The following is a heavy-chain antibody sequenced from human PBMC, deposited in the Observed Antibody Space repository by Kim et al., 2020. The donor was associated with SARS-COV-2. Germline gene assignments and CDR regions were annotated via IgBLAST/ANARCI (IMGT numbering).Heavy chain of an antibody. D-gene: IGHD2-15*01. V-gene: IGHV1-69*04. J-gene: IGHJ6*03. Sequence: SVKVSCKASGGTFSSYAISWVRQAPGQGLEWMGRIIPIFGIANYAQKFQGRVTITADKSTSTAYMELSSLRSEDTAVYYCASDLGYCSGGSCNNPTYYYYYYYMDVWGKGTTVTVSS. CDR1: GGTFSSYA. CDR2: IIPIFGIA. CDR3: ASDLGYCSGGSCNNPTYYYYYYYMDV.